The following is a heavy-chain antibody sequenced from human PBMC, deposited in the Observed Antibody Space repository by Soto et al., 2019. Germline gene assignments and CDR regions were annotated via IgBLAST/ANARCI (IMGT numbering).Heavy chain of an antibody. J-gene: IGHJ3*02. V-gene: IGHV1-24*01. CDR1: GYTLTELS. Sequence: ASVKVSCKVSGYTLTELSMRWVRQAPGKGLEWMGGFDPEDGETIYAQKFQGRVTMTEDTSTDTAYMELSSLRSEDTAVYYCATIGIAARRGPRDAFDIWGQGTMVTISS. CDR3: ATIGIAARRGPRDAFDI. D-gene: IGHD6-6*01. CDR2: FDPEDGET.